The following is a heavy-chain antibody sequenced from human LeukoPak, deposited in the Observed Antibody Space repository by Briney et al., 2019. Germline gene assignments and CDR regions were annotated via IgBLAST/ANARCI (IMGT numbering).Heavy chain of an antibody. CDR3: ARGPMIVVDAEHTFDY. V-gene: IGHV3-30-3*01. J-gene: IGHJ4*02. CDR1: GFTFSSYA. CDR2: ISYDGSNK. Sequence: PGRSLRLSCAASGFTFSSYAMHWVRQAPGKGLEWVAVISYDGSNKYYADSVKGRFTISRDNSKNTLYLQMNSLRAEDTAVYYCARGPMIVVDAEHTFDYWGQGTLVTVSS. D-gene: IGHD3-22*01.